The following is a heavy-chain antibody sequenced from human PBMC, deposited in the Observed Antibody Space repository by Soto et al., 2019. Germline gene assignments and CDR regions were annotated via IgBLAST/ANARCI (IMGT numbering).Heavy chain of an antibody. V-gene: IGHV3-21*01. CDR1: GFTFSNYS. Sequence: GGSLRLSCAASGFTFSNYSMNWVRQAPGKGLEWVSSISSRSSYIYYADSVKGRFTISRDNAENSLYLHMSSLRAEDTAVYYCVGDVSSGWTRSDAFDIWGQGTMVTVSS. D-gene: IGHD6-19*01. J-gene: IGHJ3*02. CDR3: VGDVSSGWTRSDAFDI. CDR2: ISSRSSYI.